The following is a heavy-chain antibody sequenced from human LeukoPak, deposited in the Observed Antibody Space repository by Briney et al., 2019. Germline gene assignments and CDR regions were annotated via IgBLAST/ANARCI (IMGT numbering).Heavy chain of an antibody. V-gene: IGHV4-59*01. Sequence: PSETLSLTCTVSGGSLSSYYWSWIRQPPGKGLEWIGYIYYSGSTNYNPSLKSRVTISVDTSKNQFSLKLSSVTAADTAVYYCARQSTNDAFDIWGQGTMVTVSS. J-gene: IGHJ3*02. D-gene: IGHD1-1*01. CDR3: ARQSTNDAFDI. CDR2: IYYSGST. CDR1: GGSLSSYY.